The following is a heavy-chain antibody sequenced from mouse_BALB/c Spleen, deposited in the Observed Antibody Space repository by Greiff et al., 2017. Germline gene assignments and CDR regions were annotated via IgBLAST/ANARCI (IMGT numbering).Heavy chain of an antibody. CDR3: TRGGVFITTVVAPYYFDY. J-gene: IGHJ2*01. V-gene: IGHV5-6-4*01. CDR2: ISSGGSYT. CDR1: GFTFSSYT. Sequence: EVQRVESGGGLVKPGGSLKLSCAASGFTFSSYTMSWVRQTPEKRLEWVATISSGGSYTYYPDSVKGRFTISRDNAKNTLYLQMSSLKSEDTAMYYCTRGGVFITTVVAPYYFDYWGQGTTLTVSS. D-gene: IGHD1-1*01.